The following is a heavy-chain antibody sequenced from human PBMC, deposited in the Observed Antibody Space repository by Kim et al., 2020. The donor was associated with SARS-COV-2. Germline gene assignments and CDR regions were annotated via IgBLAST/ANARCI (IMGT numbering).Heavy chain of an antibody. J-gene: IGHJ4*02. Sequence: ASVKVSCKVSGYTLTELSMHWVRQAPGKGLEWMGGFDPEDGETIYAQKFQGRVTMTEDTSTDTAYMELSSLRSEDTAVYYCAIALNYYGSALQFDYWGQGTLVTVSS. D-gene: IGHD3-10*01. CDR2: FDPEDGET. CDR3: AIALNYYGSALQFDY. CDR1: GYTLTELS. V-gene: IGHV1-24*01.